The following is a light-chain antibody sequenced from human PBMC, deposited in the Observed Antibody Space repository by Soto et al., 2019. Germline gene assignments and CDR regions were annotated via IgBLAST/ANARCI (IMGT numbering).Light chain of an antibody. CDR1: QDISNY. J-gene: IGKJ4*01. CDR2: DAS. V-gene: IGKV1-33*01. CDR3: QHYDSLPPLT. Sequence: DIQMTQSPPSLSASVGDRVTITCQASQDISNYLNWYQQKPGKAPKLLIYDASNFETGVPSSLSGSGSGTDFTFTISSLQPEDIATYYCQHYDSLPPLTFGGGAKVEIK.